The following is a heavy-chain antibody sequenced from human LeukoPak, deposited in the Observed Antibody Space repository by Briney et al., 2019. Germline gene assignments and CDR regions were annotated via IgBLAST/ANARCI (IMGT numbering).Heavy chain of an antibody. CDR3: ARSGVFDSMIYYFDY. CDR1: GDSISRDYYY. V-gene: IGHV4-61*02. D-gene: IGHD3-10*01. Sequence: PSETLSLTCTVSGDSISRDYYYWRWLRQPAGKGLEWIGRIYTSGSTNYNPSLKSRVTMSVDTSKNQFSLKLSSVTAADTAVYYCARSGVFDSMIYYFDYWGQGTLVTVSS. J-gene: IGHJ4*02. CDR2: IYTSGST.